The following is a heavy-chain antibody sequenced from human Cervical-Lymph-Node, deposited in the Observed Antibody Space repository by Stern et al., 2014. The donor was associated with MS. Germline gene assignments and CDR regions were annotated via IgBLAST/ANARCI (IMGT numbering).Heavy chain of an antibody. CDR2: ISRSTNFI. CDR1: GFTFSHYS. Sequence: EVQLEESGGGLVKPGGSLRLSCAASGFTFSHYSFNWVRQAPGKGLEWVSSISRSTNFIYYADSVKGRFTISRDNANNSLFLQMNSLRAEDTAVYYCARGGGVEADYWGQGTLVTVSS. J-gene: IGHJ4*02. D-gene: IGHD3-10*01. CDR3: ARGGGVEADY. V-gene: IGHV3-21*06.